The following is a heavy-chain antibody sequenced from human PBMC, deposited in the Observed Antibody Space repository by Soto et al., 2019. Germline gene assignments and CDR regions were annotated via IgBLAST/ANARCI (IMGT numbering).Heavy chain of an antibody. D-gene: IGHD6-13*01. Sequence: KPSETLSLTCTVSGGSISSYYWSWIRQPPGKGLEWIGYIYYSGSTNYNPSLKSRVTISVDTSKNQFSLKLSSVTAADTAVYYCARAGVGQQLVRGYYYYYDMDVWGQGTTVTVSS. CDR3: ARAGVGQQLVRGYYYYYDMDV. J-gene: IGHJ6*02. V-gene: IGHV4-59*01. CDR2: IYYSGST. CDR1: GGSISSYY.